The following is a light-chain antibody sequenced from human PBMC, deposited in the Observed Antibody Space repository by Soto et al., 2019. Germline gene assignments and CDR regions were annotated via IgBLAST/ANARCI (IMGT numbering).Light chain of an antibody. CDR2: AAS. V-gene: IGKV1-8*01. J-gene: IGKJ1*01. Sequence: QMTQPRSTLSGSVGDRVTITCRASQGISSYLAWYQQKPGKAPKLLIYAASTLQSGVPSRFSGSGSGTDFTLTISCLQSEDFATYYCQQYYSYLWTFGQGTKVDIK. CDR1: QGISSY. CDR3: QQYYSYLWT.